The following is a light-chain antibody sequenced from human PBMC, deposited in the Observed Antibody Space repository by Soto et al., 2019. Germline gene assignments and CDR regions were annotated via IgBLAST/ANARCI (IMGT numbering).Light chain of an antibody. CDR1: SSDVGGYNY. Sequence: QSALTQPASVSGSPGQSITISCTGTSSDVGGYNYVSWYQQHPGKAPKLMIYAVSNRPSGVSNRFSGSKSGSTATLTISGLQAEDEADYYCCSYTVSGTYVFGAGTKVTVL. CDR2: AVS. CDR3: CSYTVSGTYV. J-gene: IGLJ1*01. V-gene: IGLV2-14*01.